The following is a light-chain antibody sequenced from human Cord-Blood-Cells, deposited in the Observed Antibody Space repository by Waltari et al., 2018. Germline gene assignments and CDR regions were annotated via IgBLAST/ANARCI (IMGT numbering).Light chain of an antibody. CDR2: DAS. J-gene: IGKJ2*03. CDR1: QDISNY. V-gene: IGKV1-33*01. Sequence: DIPMTQPPSSLSASVGDRVTITCQASQDISNYLNWYQQNPGKAPKLLIYDASNLETGVPSRFSGSGSGTDFTFTISSLQPEDIATYYCQQYDNLPYSFGQGTKLEIK. CDR3: QQYDNLPYS.